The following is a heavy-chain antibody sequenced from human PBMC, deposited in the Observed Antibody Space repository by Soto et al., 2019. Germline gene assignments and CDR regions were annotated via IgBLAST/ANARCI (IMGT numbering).Heavy chain of an antibody. Sequence: ASVKVSCKASGYTFTSYAMHWVRQAPGQRLEWMGWINAGNGNTKYSQKLQGRVTITTDTSASTAYMELSSLRSEDTAVYYCAIPGFQAAGTTWCLFDPWGQGTLVTVS. CDR2: INAGNGNT. J-gene: IGHJ5*02. CDR1: GYTFTSYA. CDR3: AIPGFQAAGTTWCLFDP. D-gene: IGHD6-13*01. V-gene: IGHV1-3*01.